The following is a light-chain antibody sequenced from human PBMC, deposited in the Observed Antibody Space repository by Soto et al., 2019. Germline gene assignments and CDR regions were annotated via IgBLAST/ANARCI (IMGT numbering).Light chain of an antibody. CDR1: GSDIGGSNY. Sequence: QSVLTQPPSASGSPGQSVTISCSGTGSDIGGSNYVSWYQHHPGTVPKLILYEVNIRPSGVSNRFSGSKSGNTASLTISGLQAEDEAHYYCISYTRSSTWVFGGGTKVTVL. CDR2: EVN. V-gene: IGLV2-14*01. J-gene: IGLJ3*02. CDR3: ISYTRSSTWV.